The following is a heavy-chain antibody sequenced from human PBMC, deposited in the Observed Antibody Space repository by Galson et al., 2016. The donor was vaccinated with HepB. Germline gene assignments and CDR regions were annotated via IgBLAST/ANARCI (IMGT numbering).Heavy chain of an antibody. J-gene: IGHJ5*02. CDR1: GYNFANYW. Sequence: QSGAEVKKPGESLRISCTGSGYNFANYWIGWVRQMPGRGLEWMGIIFPGDSDTRYSPYLEGQVTISADNSLSTAYLQWSSLKASDTATYYCARHTCSRGSCGRGLNNWFDPWGQGTLVTVSS. CDR2: IFPGDSDT. CDR3: ARHTCSRGSCGRGLNNWFDP. D-gene: IGHD2-15*01. V-gene: IGHV5-51*01.